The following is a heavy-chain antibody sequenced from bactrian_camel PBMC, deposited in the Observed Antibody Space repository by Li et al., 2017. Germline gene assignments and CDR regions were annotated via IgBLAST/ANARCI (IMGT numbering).Heavy chain of an antibody. Sequence: VQLVESGGGLVQPGGSLRLSCAASGFTFGYYDMGWVRQAPGKGLEWVSGITSDSARTYYADSVKGRFTISRDNAKSTLNLQLNSLKTEDTAMYYCVKEGRAFHRAYDATDPRGQGTQVTVS. J-gene: IGHJ4*01. CDR1: GFTFGYYD. D-gene: IGHD3*01. CDR3: VKEGRAFHRAYDATDP. CDR2: ITSDSART. V-gene: IGHV3S40*01.